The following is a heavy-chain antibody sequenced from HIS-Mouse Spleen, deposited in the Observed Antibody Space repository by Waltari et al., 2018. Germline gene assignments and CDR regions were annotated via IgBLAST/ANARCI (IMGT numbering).Heavy chain of an antibody. J-gene: IGHJ4*02. CDR1: GGSISSSSYY. D-gene: IGHD6-13*01. Sequence: QLQLQESGPGLVKPSETLSLTCTVSGGSISSSSYYWGWIRQPPGKGLEWIGGSYYRGHTSYNPSLQRRVTISVDTSKNQFSLKLSSVTAADTAVYYCARGSTTKREIPDKQQLRGGYFDYWGQGTLVTVSS. CDR3: ARGSTTKREIPDKQQLRGGYFDY. CDR2: SYYRGHT. V-gene: IGHV4-39*07.